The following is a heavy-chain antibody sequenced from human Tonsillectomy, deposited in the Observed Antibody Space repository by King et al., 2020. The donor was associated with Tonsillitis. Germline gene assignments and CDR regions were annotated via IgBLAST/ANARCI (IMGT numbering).Heavy chain of an antibody. CDR2: INIDGSTT. J-gene: IGHJ4*02. Sequence: EVQLVESGGDLVQPGGSLRLSCAASGFTFSNYWMNWVRHVPGKGLMWVSRINIDGSTTNYADSVKGRFTIYRDNAKNTLYLQMNNLRAEDTAVYYCARDIDYWGQGTLVTVSS. CDR1: GFTFSNYW. CDR3: ARDIDY. V-gene: IGHV3-74*01.